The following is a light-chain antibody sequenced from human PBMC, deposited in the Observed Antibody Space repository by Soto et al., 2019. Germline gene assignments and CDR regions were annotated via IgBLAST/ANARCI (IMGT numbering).Light chain of an antibody. CDR2: GAS. Sequence: EIQMTQSPSTLSASVGDRVTISCRASQSISSYLAWYQQKPGKAPRLLIYGASNRAAGIPARFSGSGSGTEFTLTISSLQSEDFAVYFCQPYNNWPLTFGRGTKVDIK. V-gene: IGKV3-15*01. CDR1: QSISSY. CDR3: QPYNNWPLT. J-gene: IGKJ4*01.